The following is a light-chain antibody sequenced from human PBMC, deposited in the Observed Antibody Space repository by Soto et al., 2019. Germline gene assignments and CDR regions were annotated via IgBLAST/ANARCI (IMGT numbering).Light chain of an antibody. J-gene: IGKJ5*01. CDR3: MQGTHWPIT. CDR1: QSLVHSDGIAY. V-gene: IGKV2-30*02. CDR2: KVS. Sequence: VMTQSPLSLPVTFGQPASISFRSNQSLVHSDGIAYFSWFQQRPGRSPRRLIYKVSNRDSGVPARFSGSGSGTDFALKISRVEAEDVGVYYCMQGTHWPITFGQGTRLEI.